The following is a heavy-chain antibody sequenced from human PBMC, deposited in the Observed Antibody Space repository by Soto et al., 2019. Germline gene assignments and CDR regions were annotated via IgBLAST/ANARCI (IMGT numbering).Heavy chain of an antibody. Sequence: GGSLRLSCAASGFTFSSYWMHWVRQAPGKGLVWVSRINSDGSSTSYADSVKGRFTISRDNAKNTLYLQMNSLRADDTAVYYCAKVTLRPYYFDYWGLATLVTVSS. CDR1: GFTFSSYW. D-gene: IGHD2-21*01. J-gene: IGHJ4*02. V-gene: IGHV3-74*01. CDR2: INSDGSST. CDR3: AKVTLRPYYFDY.